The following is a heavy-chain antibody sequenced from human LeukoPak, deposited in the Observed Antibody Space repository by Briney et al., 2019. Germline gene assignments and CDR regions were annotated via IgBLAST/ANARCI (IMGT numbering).Heavy chain of an antibody. V-gene: IGHV3-21*01. D-gene: IGHD1-26*01. CDR2: ISSSSSYI. CDR3: ARDLTGSRTFAY. CDR1: GFAFSSYS. Sequence: GGSLRLSCAASASGFAFSSYSMNWVRQAPGKGLEWVSSISSSSSYIYYADSLKGRFTISRDNAKNSLYLQMNSLRAEDTAVYYGARDLTGSRTFAYSGQGTLVTVSS. J-gene: IGHJ4*02.